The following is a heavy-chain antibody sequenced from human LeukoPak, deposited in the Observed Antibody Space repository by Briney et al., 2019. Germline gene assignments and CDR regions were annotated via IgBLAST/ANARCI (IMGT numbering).Heavy chain of an antibody. Sequence: SETLSLTCTVSVGSISSYYWSWIRQPPRKGLEWIAYISDIVSINYNPSLTSRVTISLDTSKNQFSLKLSSVTAADTAVYYCAGHHPRNTVDFWGQGTLVTVSS. V-gene: IGHV4-59*08. CDR3: AGHHPRNTVDF. D-gene: IGHD2-8*02. J-gene: IGHJ4*02. CDR2: ISDIVSI. CDR1: VGSISSYY.